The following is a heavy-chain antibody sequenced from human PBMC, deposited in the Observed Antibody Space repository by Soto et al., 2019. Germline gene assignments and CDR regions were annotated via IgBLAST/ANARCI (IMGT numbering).Heavy chain of an antibody. CDR2: IYYSGST. CDR3: ARGSRYYYDNTGPFYFEH. CDR1: GGSVSSGNYY. D-gene: IGHD3-22*01. V-gene: IGHV4-61*01. Sequence: PSETLSLTGTVSGGSVSSGNYYWSWIRQPPGKGLEWIGYIYYSGSTNYNPSLKSRVTILVDTSKNQFSLKLISVTAADTAVYYCARGSRYYYDNTGPFYFEHWGQGTLVTVSS. J-gene: IGHJ4*02.